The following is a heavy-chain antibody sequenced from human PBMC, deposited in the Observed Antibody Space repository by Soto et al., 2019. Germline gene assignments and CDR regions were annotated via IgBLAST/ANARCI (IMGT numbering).Heavy chain of an antibody. J-gene: IGHJ6*02. D-gene: IGHD3-10*01. CDR3: ARVSMVRGITYDYYYFGMDV. CDR1: GGSISSYY. Sequence: SETLSLTCTVSGGSISSYYWSWIRQPPGKGLEWIGYIYYSGSTNYNPSLKSRVTISVDTSKNQFSLKLSSVTAADTAVYYCARVSMVRGITYDYYYFGMDVWGRGTTVTV. CDR2: IYYSGST. V-gene: IGHV4-59*01.